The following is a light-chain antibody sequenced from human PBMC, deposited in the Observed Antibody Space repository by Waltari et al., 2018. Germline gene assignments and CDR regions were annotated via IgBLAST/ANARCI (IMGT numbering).Light chain of an antibody. V-gene: IGLV2-8*01. Sequence: QSALTQPPSASGSPGQSVTISCTGTRSDVGVNNYVSWYQQHPAKAPKLMIYEVSKRPSGVPDRFSGSKSGNTASLTVSGLQADDEADYYCSSFAGSNVVFGGGTQLTVL. J-gene: IGLJ2*01. CDR2: EVS. CDR3: SSFAGSNVV. CDR1: RSDVGVNNY.